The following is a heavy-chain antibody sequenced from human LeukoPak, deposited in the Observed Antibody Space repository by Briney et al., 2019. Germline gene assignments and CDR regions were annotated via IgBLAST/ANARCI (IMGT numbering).Heavy chain of an antibody. CDR3: ARLEMATITHAFDI. CDR2: ISGSGGST. D-gene: IGHD5-24*01. CDR1: GLTFSNYA. J-gene: IGHJ3*02. V-gene: IGHV3-23*01. Sequence: GGSLRLSCAASGLTFSNYAMSWVRQAPGKGLEWVSAISGSGGSTYYADSVKGRFTISRHDPKNTLYLQMNSLRPEDTAVYYCARLEMATITHAFDIWGQGAMVTVSS.